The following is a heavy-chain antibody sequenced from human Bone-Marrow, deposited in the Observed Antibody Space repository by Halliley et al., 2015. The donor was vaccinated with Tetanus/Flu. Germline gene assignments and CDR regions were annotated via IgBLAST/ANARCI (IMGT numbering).Heavy chain of an antibody. V-gene: IGHV3-53*01. CDR1: GFIVSNNY. CDR3: ARDRGGRVGHGLDV. CDR2: IYTGGTT. D-gene: IGHD3-16*01. Sequence: SLRLSCAASGFIVSNNYMSWVRQAPGKGLEWVSVIYTGGTTYHADSVKGRFTISRDNSKNTVYLQMKGLRAEDTALYYCARDRGGRVGHGLDVWGQGTTVTVS. J-gene: IGHJ6*02.